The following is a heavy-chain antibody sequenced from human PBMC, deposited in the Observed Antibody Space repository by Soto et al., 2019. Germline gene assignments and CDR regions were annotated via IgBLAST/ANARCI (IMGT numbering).Heavy chain of an antibody. D-gene: IGHD2-2*01. Sequence: ASVKVSCKASGYTFTSYGISWVRQAPGQGREWMGWISAYNGNTNYAQKLQGRVTMTTDTSTSTAYMELRSLRAEDTALYYCARDCSSSSCSVWHYWGQGTLVTVSS. CDR3: ARDCSSSSCSVWHY. V-gene: IGHV1-18*01. J-gene: IGHJ4*02. CDR2: ISAYNGNT. CDR1: GYTFTSYG.